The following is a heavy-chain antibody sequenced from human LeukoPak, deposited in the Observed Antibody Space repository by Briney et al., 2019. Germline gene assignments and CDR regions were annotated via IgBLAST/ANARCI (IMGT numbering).Heavy chain of an antibody. D-gene: IGHD6-25*01. CDR3: AKDRAANGGMDV. J-gene: IGHJ6*02. Sequence: GGSLRLSCAASGFTFSSYWMTWVRQAPGKGLEWVANIKQDGSEAYYVDSVKGRFTISRDNSKNTLYLQMNSLRAEDTAVYYCAKDRAANGGMDVWGQGTTVTVSS. CDR2: IKQDGSEA. V-gene: IGHV3-7*01. CDR1: GFTFSSYW.